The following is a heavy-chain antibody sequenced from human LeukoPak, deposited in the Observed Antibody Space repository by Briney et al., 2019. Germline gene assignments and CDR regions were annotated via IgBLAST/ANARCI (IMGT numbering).Heavy chain of an antibody. CDR2: IYTSGST. D-gene: IGHD3-9*01. Sequence: SQTLSLTCTVSGNSISSGDNYWSWIRQPAGKGLEWIGRIYTSGSTNYNPSLKSRVTISGDTSKNQFSLRLSSVTAADTAVYYCARGMLRYFDWLSHGWFDPWGQGTLVTVSS. CDR3: ARGMLRYFDWLSHGWFDP. V-gene: IGHV4-61*02. J-gene: IGHJ5*02. CDR1: GNSISSGDNY.